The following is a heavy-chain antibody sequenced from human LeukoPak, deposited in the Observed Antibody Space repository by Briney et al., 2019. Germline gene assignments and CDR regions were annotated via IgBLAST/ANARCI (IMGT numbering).Heavy chain of an antibody. J-gene: IGHJ4*02. CDR2: INAGNGNT. CDR1: VYTFTNYA. V-gene: IGHV1-3*03. D-gene: IGHD4-23*01. CDR3: ARTREYGGNWGFDY. Sequence: GASLKVSCKASVYTFTNYAIHWVRQAPGQRLEWMVWINAGNGNTKYSQEFQDRVTITRDTSASTVYMELSSLRSEGLAVYYCARTREYGGNWGFDYWGEGTLVTVSS.